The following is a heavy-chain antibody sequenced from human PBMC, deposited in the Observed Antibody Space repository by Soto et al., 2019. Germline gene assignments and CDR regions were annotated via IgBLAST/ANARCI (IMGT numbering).Heavy chain of an antibody. V-gene: IGHV3-74*01. CDR1: RFTFSTYW. J-gene: IGHJ4*02. D-gene: IGHD6-19*01. CDR3: ARDLGYTSGWTPPDY. Sequence: GGSLRLSCVASRFTFSTYWMHWVRQAPGKGLVWVSRINSDGSTTTYADSVRGRFTVSRDNAKNTLYLQMNSLRAEDTAVYYCARDLGYTSGWTPPDYWGQGTLVTVSS. CDR2: INSDGSTT.